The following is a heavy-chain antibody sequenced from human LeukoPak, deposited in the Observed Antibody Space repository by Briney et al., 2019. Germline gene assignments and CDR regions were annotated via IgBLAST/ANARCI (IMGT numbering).Heavy chain of an antibody. D-gene: IGHD3-22*01. J-gene: IGHJ4*02. CDR2: INYSGST. Sequence: PSETLSLTCTVYGGSISSYYWSWIRQPPGKGLEWIGYINYSGSTNYNPSLKSRVTISVDTSKNQFSLKLSSVTAADTAVYYCARGLTTYYDRSGDDYWGQGTLVTVSS. CDR3: ARGLTTYYDRSGDDY. V-gene: IGHV4-59*01. CDR1: GGSISSYY.